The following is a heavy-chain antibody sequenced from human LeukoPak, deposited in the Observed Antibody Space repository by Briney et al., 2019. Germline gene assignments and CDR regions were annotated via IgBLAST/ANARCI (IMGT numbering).Heavy chain of an antibody. CDR1: GGSIRSGSYY. V-gene: IGHV4-61*02. Sequence: PSQTLSLTCSVSGGSIRSGSYYWSWIRQPAGKGLEWIGRIYSSGSTNYNPSLKSRVAISVHTSRNQFSLKLSSVTAADTAVYYCARGPYYYGGSGADIWGQGTMVTVSS. CDR2: IYSSGST. D-gene: IGHD3-10*01. J-gene: IGHJ3*02. CDR3: ARGPYYYGGSGADI.